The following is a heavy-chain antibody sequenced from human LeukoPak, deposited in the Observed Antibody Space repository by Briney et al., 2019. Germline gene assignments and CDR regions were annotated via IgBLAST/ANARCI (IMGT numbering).Heavy chain of an antibody. CDR2: ISGGGGST. Sequence: GGSLRLSCAASGVTFNNYAMSWVRQAPGKGLEWVSAISGGGGSTYYADSVKGRFTISRDNSNNTLYVQMNSLRDEDTAVYYCAKDRGIAVAGNEFDYWGQGTLVTVSS. CDR1: GVTFNNYA. V-gene: IGHV3-23*01. J-gene: IGHJ4*02. CDR3: AKDRGIAVAGNEFDY. D-gene: IGHD6-19*01.